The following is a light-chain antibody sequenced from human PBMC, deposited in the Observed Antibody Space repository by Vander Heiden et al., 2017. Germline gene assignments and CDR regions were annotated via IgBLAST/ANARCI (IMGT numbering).Light chain of an antibody. V-gene: IGKV3-11*01. Sequence: EIVLTQSPATLSLYPGERATLSCRASQSISADLAWYQQKPGQAPRLLIYDASNRATGIPARFSGSGSWTDFTLTISNLEPEDFAVYYCQQRNSWPRTFGQGTKVEI. CDR3: QQRNSWPRT. CDR2: DAS. J-gene: IGKJ2*01. CDR1: QSISAD.